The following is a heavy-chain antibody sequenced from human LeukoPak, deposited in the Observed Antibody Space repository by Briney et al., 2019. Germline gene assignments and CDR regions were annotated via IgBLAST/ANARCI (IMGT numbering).Heavy chain of an antibody. CDR1: GGSFSGYY. V-gene: IGHV4-34*01. Sequence: SETLSLTCAVYGGSFSGYYWSWIRQPPGKGLEWIGEINHSGSTNYNPSLKSRVTISVDTSKNQFSLKLSSVTAADTAVYYCARDLFNYYGYNWFDPWGQGTLVTVSS. D-gene: IGHD3-10*01. J-gene: IGHJ5*02. CDR3: ARDLFNYYGYNWFDP. CDR2: INHSGST.